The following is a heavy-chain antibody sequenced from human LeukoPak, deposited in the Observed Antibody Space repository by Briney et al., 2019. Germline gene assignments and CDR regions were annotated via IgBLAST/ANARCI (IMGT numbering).Heavy chain of an antibody. Sequence: GGSLRLSCEASGFTFSSYGMHWVRQAPGKGLEWVAVPWYDGSNKYYADSVKGRFTISRDNPKNTLYLQMNSLRVEDTAVYYCARVHWGNYYLNAFDIWGQGTMVTVSS. D-gene: IGHD3-10*01. CDR1: GFTFSSYG. CDR2: PWYDGSNK. V-gene: IGHV3-33*01. CDR3: ARVHWGNYYLNAFDI. J-gene: IGHJ3*02.